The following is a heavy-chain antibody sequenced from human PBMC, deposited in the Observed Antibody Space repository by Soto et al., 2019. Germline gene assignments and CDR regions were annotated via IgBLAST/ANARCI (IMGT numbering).Heavy chain of an antibody. CDR1: GLTFRDSA. J-gene: IGHJ3*02. D-gene: IGHD3-22*01. Sequence: AVKFFFKASGLTFRDSAVQWVRQRRGHLLDWIGWIVVGSGNTNYAQDFQGRVTISRDMSTNTVYMELSSLRSEDSAVFFCAADFIPYDHSGYHFDGYDTWGQRTMVTVSS. CDR3: AADFIPYDHSGYHFDGYDT. V-gene: IGHV1-58*01. CDR2: IVVGSGNT.